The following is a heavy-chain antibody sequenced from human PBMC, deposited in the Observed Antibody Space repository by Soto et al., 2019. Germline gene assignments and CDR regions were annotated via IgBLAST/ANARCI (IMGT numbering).Heavy chain of an antibody. CDR3: ATKSGSYYYYGMDV. D-gene: IGHD1-26*01. J-gene: IGHJ6*02. Sequence: EAQKISWKFFVYSFTSYGISCVRQMPGKGLEWMGRIDPSDSYTNYSPSFQGRVTISADKSISTAYLQWSSLKASDTAMYYCATKSGSYYYYGMDVWGQGTTVTVSS. CDR1: VYSFTSYG. V-gene: IGHV5-10-1*01. CDR2: IDPSDSYT.